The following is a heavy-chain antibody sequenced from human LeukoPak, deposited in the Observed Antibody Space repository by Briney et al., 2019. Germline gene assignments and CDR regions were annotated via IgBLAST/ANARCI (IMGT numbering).Heavy chain of an antibody. D-gene: IGHD2-15*01. CDR3: AKDWEMRYWQGGFDS. Sequence: ASVKVSCKASGYNFIVYYIHWLRQAPGHGHEWMGWIDPRTGDTHYAQQFRDRLTLTRDTTSSTAYMDLSRLTSDDTAIYFCAKDWEMRYWQGGFDSWGQGTLLTVSS. J-gene: IGHJ4*02. V-gene: IGHV1-2*02. CDR1: GYNFIVYY. CDR2: IDPRTGDT.